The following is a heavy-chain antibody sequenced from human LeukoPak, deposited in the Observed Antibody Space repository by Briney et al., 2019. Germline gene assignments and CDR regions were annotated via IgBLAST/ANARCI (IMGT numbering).Heavy chain of an antibody. J-gene: IGHJ5*02. D-gene: IGHD3-9*01. CDR1: GGSISSSSYY. V-gene: IGHV4-39*01. CDR3: ATQAVLRYFDWLLPTYNWFDP. CDR2: IYYSGST. Sequence: SETLSLTCTVSGGSISSSSYYWGWIRQPPGKELEWIGSIYYSGSTYYNPSLKSRVTISVDTSKNQFSLKLSSVTAADTAVYYCATQAVLRYFDWLLPTYNWFDPWGQGTLVTVSS.